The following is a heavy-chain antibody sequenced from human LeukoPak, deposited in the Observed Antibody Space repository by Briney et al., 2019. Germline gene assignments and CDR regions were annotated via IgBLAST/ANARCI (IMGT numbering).Heavy chain of an antibody. D-gene: IGHD1-26*01. CDR2: ISSSSSYI. CDR1: GFTFSSYS. CDR3: AREGLGSGSYFRPPRAGFDY. Sequence: GRSLRLSCAASGFTFSSYSMAWVRQAPGKGLEWVSSISSSSSYIYYADSVKGRFTISRDNAKNSLYLQMNSLRAEDTAVYYCAREGLGSGSYFRPPRAGFDYWGQGTLVTVSS. J-gene: IGHJ4*02. V-gene: IGHV3-21*01.